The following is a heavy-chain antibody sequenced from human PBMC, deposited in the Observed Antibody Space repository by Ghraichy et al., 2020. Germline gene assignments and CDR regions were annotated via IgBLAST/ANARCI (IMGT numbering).Heavy chain of an antibody. Sequence: GGSLRLSCAASGFTFSSYWMHWVRQAPGKGLVWVSRINSDGSSTSYADSVKGRFTISRDNAKNTLYLQMNSLRAEDTAVYYCARVQPSGSYFQIAYIFDYWGQGTLVTVSS. J-gene: IGHJ4*02. D-gene: IGHD1-26*01. CDR3: ARVQPSGSYFQIAYIFDY. V-gene: IGHV3-74*01. CDR2: INSDGSST. CDR1: GFTFSSYW.